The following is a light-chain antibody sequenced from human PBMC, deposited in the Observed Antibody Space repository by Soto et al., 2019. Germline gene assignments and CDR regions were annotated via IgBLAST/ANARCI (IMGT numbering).Light chain of an antibody. V-gene: IGKV3-15*01. CDR3: QQYNNCPYT. Sequence: EIVMTQSPDTLSVSPGERATLSCRASQSVSSNLAWYQQKPGQAPRLLIFGASTRATGIPARFSGSGSGTEFTLTISSLQSEDFAVYHCQQYNNCPYTFGQGTTLEMK. J-gene: IGKJ2*01. CDR1: QSVSSN. CDR2: GAS.